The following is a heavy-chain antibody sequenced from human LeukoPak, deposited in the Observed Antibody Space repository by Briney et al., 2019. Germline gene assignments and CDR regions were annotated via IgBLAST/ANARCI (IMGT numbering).Heavy chain of an antibody. D-gene: IGHD6-13*01. V-gene: IGHV3-11*06. CDR2: ISSDSSYT. CDR1: GFIFSDYY. J-gene: IGHJ4*02. CDR3: ARLHSTAAAGTYDY. Sequence: PGGSLRLSCAASGFIFSDYYMTWIHQAPGKGLDWISYISSDSSYTRYADSVKGRFTVSRDNAKNSLYLQMNSLRAEDTAVYYCARLHSTAAAGTYDYWGQGTLVTVSS.